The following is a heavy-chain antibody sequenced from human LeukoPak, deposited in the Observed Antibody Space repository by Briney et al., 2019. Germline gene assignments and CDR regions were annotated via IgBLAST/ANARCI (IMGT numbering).Heavy chain of an antibody. D-gene: IGHD5-12*01. CDR1: GGSFSGYY. Sequence: SETLSLTCAVYGGSFSGYYWSWIRQPPGKGLEWIGEINHSGSTNYNPSLKSRVTISVDTSKNQFSLKLSSVTAADTAVYYCARGLPSLKYSGYELGWFDPWGQGTLVTVSS. J-gene: IGHJ5*02. CDR2: INHSGST. CDR3: ARGLPSLKYSGYELGWFDP. V-gene: IGHV4-34*01.